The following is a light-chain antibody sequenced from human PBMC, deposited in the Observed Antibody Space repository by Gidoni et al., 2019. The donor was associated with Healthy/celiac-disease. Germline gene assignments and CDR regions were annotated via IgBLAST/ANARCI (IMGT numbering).Light chain of an antibody. J-gene: IGKJ5*01. CDR3: QQRSNWPPIT. Sequence: VFTLSPAPLSLSPGERATLSCRASQSVSSYLAWYQQKPGQAPRRLIYDASNRATGIPDRFSGSGSGTDFTLTISSLEPEDFAVYYCQQRSNWPPITFXHXTRLEIK. CDR1: QSVSSY. CDR2: DAS. V-gene: IGKV3-11*01.